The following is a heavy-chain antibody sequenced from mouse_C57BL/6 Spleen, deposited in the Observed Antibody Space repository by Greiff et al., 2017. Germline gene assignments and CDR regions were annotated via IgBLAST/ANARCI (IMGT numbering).Heavy chain of an antibody. Sequence: VQLQQSGAELVRPGASVTLSCKASGYTFTDYEMHWVKQTPVHGLEWIGAIDPETGGTAYNQKFKGKAILTADKSSSTAYMELRSLTSEDSAVYYCTRGGGVTTNYFDYWGQGTTLTVSS. D-gene: IGHD2-2*01. CDR2: IDPETGGT. CDR3: TRGGGVTTNYFDY. V-gene: IGHV1-15*01. CDR1: GYTFTDYE. J-gene: IGHJ2*01.